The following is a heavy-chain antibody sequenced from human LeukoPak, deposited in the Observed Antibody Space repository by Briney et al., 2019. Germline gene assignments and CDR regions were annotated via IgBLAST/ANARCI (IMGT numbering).Heavy chain of an antibody. Sequence: GGSLRLSCAASGFTFSTFAMMWVRQPPGKGLEWVSSIFPSGGEIHYADSVRGRFTISRDNSKSTLSLQMNSLRAEDTAIYYCATYRQVLLPFESWGQGTLVTVSS. CDR1: GFTFSTFA. J-gene: IGHJ4*02. D-gene: IGHD2-8*02. CDR2: IFPSGGEI. V-gene: IGHV3-23*01. CDR3: ATYRQVLLPFES.